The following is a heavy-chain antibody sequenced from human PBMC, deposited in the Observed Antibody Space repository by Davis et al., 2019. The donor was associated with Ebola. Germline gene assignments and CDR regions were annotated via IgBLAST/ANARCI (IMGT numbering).Heavy chain of an antibody. J-gene: IGHJ5*02. CDR2: INPNSGDT. D-gene: IGHD6-13*01. CDR3: ARGPHHDVFIGYTFDP. Sequence: ASVKVSCKASGYIFSTYDINWVRQASGQGLEWMGNINPNSGDTGYAQKFQGRLTVTRDTSTSIVYMELSSLTSDDTAVYYCARGPHHDVFIGYTFDPWGQGTLVTVSS. V-gene: IGHV1-8*01. CDR1: GYIFSTYD.